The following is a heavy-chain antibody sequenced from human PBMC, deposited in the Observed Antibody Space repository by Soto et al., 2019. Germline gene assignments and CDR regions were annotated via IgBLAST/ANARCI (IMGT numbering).Heavy chain of an antibody. D-gene: IGHD1-1*01. CDR1: GGTFRTSV. CDR3: ARDKDRLQLGGNYYYILDV. CDR2: IMPVFRRP. V-gene: IGHV1-69*12. J-gene: IGHJ6*02. Sequence: QVQLVQSGAEVKKPGSSVKVSCKASGGTFRTSVISWVRQAPGQGLEWVGGIMPVFRRPKYAQNFQDRVPITADESTSTAYMELSSLRSDDTAVYYCARDKDRLQLGGNYYYILDVWGQGTAVTVS.